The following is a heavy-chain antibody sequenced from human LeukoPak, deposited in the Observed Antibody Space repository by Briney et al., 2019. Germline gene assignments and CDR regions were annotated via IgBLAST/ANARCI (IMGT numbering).Heavy chain of an antibody. J-gene: IGHJ6*02. Sequence: GGSLRLSCAASGFTFSSYGMHWVRQAPGKGLEWVAVIWYDGSNKYYADSVKGRFTISRDNSKNTLYLQMNSLRAEDTAVYYCARPRPPDGSGSYYPIYYGMDVWGQGTTVTVSS. D-gene: IGHD3-10*01. CDR1: GFTFSSYG. V-gene: IGHV3-33*01. CDR3: ARPRPPDGSGSYYPIYYGMDV. CDR2: IWYDGSNK.